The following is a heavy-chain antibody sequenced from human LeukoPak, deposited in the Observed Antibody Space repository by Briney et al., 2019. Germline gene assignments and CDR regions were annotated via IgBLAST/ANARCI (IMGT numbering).Heavy chain of an antibody. J-gene: IGHJ4*02. V-gene: IGHV3-30*18. CDR1: GSTFRSYG. Sequence: GSLRLSCAASGSTFRSYGMHWVRQAPGKGLEWVAVISYDGSNKYYADSVKGRFTISRDNSKNTVHLQMNSLRGEDTAVYYCAKDLGYSYGYGFDCWGQGTLVTVSS. CDR3: AKDLGYSYGYGFDC. D-gene: IGHD5-18*01. CDR2: ISYDGSNK.